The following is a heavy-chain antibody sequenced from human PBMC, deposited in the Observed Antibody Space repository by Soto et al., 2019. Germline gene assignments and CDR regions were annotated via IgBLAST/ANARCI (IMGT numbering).Heavy chain of an antibody. CDR2: ISGNGIST. Sequence: PGGSLRLSCAASGFTFNNYAMSWARQAPGKGLEWVSAISGNGISTYYADSVRGRFTISRDNSENTLFLQMNRLRADDTAVYYCTRDAVSMVRGTDNWFDPWGQGTLGTVAS. J-gene: IGHJ5*02. D-gene: IGHD3-10*01. V-gene: IGHV3-23*01. CDR3: TRDAVSMVRGTDNWFDP. CDR1: GFTFNNYA.